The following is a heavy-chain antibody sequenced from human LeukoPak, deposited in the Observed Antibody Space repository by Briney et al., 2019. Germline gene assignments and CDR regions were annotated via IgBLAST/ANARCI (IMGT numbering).Heavy chain of an antibody. CDR3: ARENWYKFDY. D-gene: IGHD1/OR15-1a*01. CDR2: ISSSSDYI. CDR1: GFTFSTYS. V-gene: IGHV3-21*01. J-gene: IGHJ4*02. Sequence: GGSLRLSCAASGFTFSTYSMNWVRQAPGKGLEWVSSISSSSDYIYYADSMKGRFTISRDNARNSLYLQMNSLRAEDTAVYYCARENWYKFDYWGQGTLVTVSS.